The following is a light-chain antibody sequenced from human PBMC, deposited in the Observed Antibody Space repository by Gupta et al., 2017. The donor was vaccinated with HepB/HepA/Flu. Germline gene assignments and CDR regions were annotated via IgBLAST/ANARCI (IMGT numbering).Light chain of an antibody. CDR3: CSYAGSSLGSHVI. J-gene: IGLJ2*01. V-gene: IGLV2-11*01. CDR1: TSDVGGYKY. Sequence: QSALTHPPSVSGSPGQSVTISCTGTTSDVGGYKYVSWYQQHPGKAPKLMIYDVSKRPSGVPDRFSGSQSGNTASLTISGLQAEDEADYYCCSYAGSSLGSHVIFGGGTKLTVL. CDR2: DVS.